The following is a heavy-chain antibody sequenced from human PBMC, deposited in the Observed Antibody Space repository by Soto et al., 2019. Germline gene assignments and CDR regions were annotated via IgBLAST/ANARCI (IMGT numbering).Heavy chain of an antibody. D-gene: IGHD3-3*01. Sequence: ASVKVSCKASGYTFTGYYMHWVRQAPGQGLEWMGWINPNSGGTNYAQKFQGWVTMTRDTSISTAYMELSRLRSDDTAVYYCARDARNDFWSGYYLTSEGDAFDIWGQGTMVTVSS. J-gene: IGHJ3*02. CDR1: GYTFTGYY. CDR3: ARDARNDFWSGYYLTSEGDAFDI. CDR2: INPNSGGT. V-gene: IGHV1-2*04.